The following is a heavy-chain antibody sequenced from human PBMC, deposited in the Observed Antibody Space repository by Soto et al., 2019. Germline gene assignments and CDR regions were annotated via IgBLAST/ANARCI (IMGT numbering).Heavy chain of an antibody. CDR2: INGYNGNT. V-gene: IGHV1-18*01. J-gene: IGHJ6*02. CDR3: ARMGDVPYYYYGMDV. D-gene: IGHD3-16*01. CDR1: GYTFSRSG. Sequence: QVKLVQSGAEVKKPGASVKVSCKASGYTFSRSGISWVRQAPGQGLEWMGWINGYNGNTNYTQKMQGRITMTTDTPTSTAYMELRSLRSADTAVYYCARMGDVPYYYYGMDVWGQGTTVIVSS.